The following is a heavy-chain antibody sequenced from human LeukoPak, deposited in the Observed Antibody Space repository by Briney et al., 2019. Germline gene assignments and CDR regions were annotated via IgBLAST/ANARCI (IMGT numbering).Heavy chain of an antibody. V-gene: IGHV4-30-4*01. CDR3: ARQFYSSSWYFDL. CDR1: GGSISSGDYY. CDR2: IYYSGST. J-gene: IGHJ2*01. D-gene: IGHD6-13*01. Sequence: ASQTLSLTCTVSGGSISSGDYYWSWIRQPPGKGLEWIGYIYYSGSTYYNPSLKSRVTISVDTSKNQFSLKLSSVTAADTAVYYCARQFYSSSWYFDLWGRGTLVTVSS.